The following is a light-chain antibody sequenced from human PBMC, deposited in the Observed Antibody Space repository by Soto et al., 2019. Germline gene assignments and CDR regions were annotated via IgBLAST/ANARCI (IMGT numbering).Light chain of an antibody. CDR1: QSISSW. V-gene: IGKV1-5*03. CDR2: KAS. Sequence: DIQMTQSPSTLSASVGDRVTITGRAMQSISSWLAWYQQKPGKAPNLLIYKASSLESGVPSRFSGSGSGTEFTLTISSLQPDDSATYYCQQYNSYPVTFGQGTKLEIK. CDR3: QQYNSYPVT. J-gene: IGKJ2*01.